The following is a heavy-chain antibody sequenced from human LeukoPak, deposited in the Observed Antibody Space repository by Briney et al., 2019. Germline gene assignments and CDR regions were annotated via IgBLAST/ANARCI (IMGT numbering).Heavy chain of an antibody. CDR2: INPNSGAS. Sequence: ASVKVSCKPSGYTFTGHYMHWVRQAPGQGPEWMGWINPNSGASKSAQKFQGRVTMTRDTSITTAYMELSRLRSDDTAVYYCAREITPVGGSPLIWFDPWGQGTLVTVSS. CDR3: AREITPVGGSPLIWFDP. D-gene: IGHD1-26*01. J-gene: IGHJ5*02. CDR1: GYTFTGHY. V-gene: IGHV1-2*02.